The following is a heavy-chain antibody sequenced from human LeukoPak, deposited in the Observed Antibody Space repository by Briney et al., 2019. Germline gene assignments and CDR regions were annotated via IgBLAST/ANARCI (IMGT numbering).Heavy chain of an antibody. CDR3: ARGYCSGGSCYSVENWFDP. D-gene: IGHD2-15*01. CDR2: INPSSGCT. V-gene: IGHV1-2*06. CDR1: GYTFTKYY. J-gene: IGHJ5*02. Sequence: ASVKVSCKASGYTFTKYYMFWVRQAPGQGLEWMGRINPSSGCTDYAQKFQGRVTMTRDTSISTAYMELSRLRSDDTAMYYCARGYCSGGSCYSVENWFDPWGQGTLVTVSS.